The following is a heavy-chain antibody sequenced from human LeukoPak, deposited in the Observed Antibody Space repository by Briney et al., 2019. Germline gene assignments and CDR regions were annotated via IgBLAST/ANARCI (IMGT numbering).Heavy chain of an antibody. CDR2: IIPIFDIA. D-gene: IGHD4-23*01. J-gene: IGHJ4*02. V-gene: IGHV1-69*04. Sequence: SVKVSCKASGGTFSSYAISWVRQAPGQGLEWMGRIIPIFDIANYAQKFQGRVTITADKSTSTAYMELSSLRSEDTAVYYCTRDDGGNSEFDYWGQGTLVTVSS. CDR1: GGTFSSYA. CDR3: TRDDGGNSEFDY.